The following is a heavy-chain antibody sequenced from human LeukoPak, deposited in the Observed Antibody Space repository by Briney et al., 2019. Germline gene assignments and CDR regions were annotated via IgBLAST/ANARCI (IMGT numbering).Heavy chain of an antibody. D-gene: IGHD6-13*01. CDR2: ISAYNGNT. V-gene: IGHV1-18*01. J-gene: IGHJ4*02. Sequence: ASVKVSCKASGYTFTSYGISWVRQAPGQGLEWMGWISAYNGNTNYAQKLQGRVTMTTDTSTSTAYMEPRSLRSDDTAVYYCARDLRGGSSSWLPFWTLWGQGTLVTVSS. CDR3: ARDLRGGSSSWLPFWTL. CDR1: GYTFTSYG.